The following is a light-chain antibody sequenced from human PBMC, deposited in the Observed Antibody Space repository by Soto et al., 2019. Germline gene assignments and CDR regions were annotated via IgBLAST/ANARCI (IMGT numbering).Light chain of an antibody. CDR2: EGS. CDR3: WLFGRCIHLV. V-gene: IGLV2-23*01. J-gene: IGLJ3*02. CDR1: SSDVGNYNL. Sequence: QSVLTQPASVSGSPGQSIIISCAGTSSDVGNYNLVSWYQQLPGKAPKLIIYEGSKRPSGVSYRFSGSKSGNTASLTISLLQGEDEAGYFCWLFGRCIHLVFGGGTKLTVL.